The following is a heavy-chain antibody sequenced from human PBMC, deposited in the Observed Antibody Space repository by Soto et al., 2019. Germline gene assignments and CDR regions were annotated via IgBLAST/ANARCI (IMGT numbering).Heavy chain of an antibody. CDR1: GFTFSSYA. J-gene: IGHJ6*03. Sequence: GGSLRLSCAASGFTFSSYAMHWVRQAPGKGLEYVSAISSNGGSTYYANSGKGKFTISRDNSKNTLYLQMGSLRAEDMAVYYCARASEPKTRHYYGSGTGYYYMDVWGKGTTVTVSS. D-gene: IGHD3-10*01. V-gene: IGHV3-64*01. CDR2: ISSNGGST. CDR3: ARASEPKTRHYYGSGTGYYYMDV.